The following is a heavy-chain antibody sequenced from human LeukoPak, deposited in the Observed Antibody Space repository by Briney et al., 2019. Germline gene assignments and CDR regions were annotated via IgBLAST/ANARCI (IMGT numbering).Heavy chain of an antibody. V-gene: IGHV4-30-2*01. Sequence: SETLSLTCAVSGGSISSGGYSWSWIRQPPGRGLEWIGYIYHSGSTYYKPSLKSRVTISVDRSNNQFSLKLTSVTAADTAIYYCAGGPYCSGGTCSFYFYGLAVWGPGTAVTVSS. CDR1: GGSISSGGYS. D-gene: IGHD2-15*01. J-gene: IGHJ6*02. CDR3: AGGPYCSGGTCSFYFYGLAV. CDR2: IYHSGST.